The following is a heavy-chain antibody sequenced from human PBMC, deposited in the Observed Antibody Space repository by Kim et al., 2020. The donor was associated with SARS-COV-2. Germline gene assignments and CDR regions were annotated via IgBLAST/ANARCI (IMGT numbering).Heavy chain of an antibody. CDR1: GFTFNNYA. CDR2: ITTSGGVL. D-gene: IGHD4-17*01. J-gene: IGHJ4*02. CDR3: AKGRTPQEGTTLEY. V-gene: IGHV3-23*01. Sequence: GGSLRLSCAASGFTFNNYAMNWVRQAPGKGLEWVSTITTSGGVLYYADSVKGRFTISRDTSKNTLFLQMNSLRAEDTAVYYCAKGRTPQEGTTLEYRGQGPLVSVS.